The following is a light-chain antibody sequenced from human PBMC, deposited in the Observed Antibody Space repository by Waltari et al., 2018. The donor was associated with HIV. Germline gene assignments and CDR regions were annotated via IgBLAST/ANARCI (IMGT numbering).Light chain of an antibody. CDR1: QDIGSS. J-gene: IGKJ1*01. CDR2: SAS. Sequence: DIRMTQSPSSLSASVGDRITIPCRASQDIGSSLAWYQQMPGTVPKLVIFSASSLQSGVSSRFSGSGSGTYFTLTISSLQPEDAATYFCQKYNSAPHTFGQGTRVEI. V-gene: IGKV1-27*01. CDR3: QKYNSAPHT.